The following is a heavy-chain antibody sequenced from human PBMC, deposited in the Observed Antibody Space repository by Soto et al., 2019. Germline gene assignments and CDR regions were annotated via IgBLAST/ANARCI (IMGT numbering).Heavy chain of an antibody. CDR2: VYYNGNG. J-gene: IGHJ4*02. CDR3: ARVDWKRTTCTLFDY. V-gene: IGHV4-59*02. CDR1: GVFVSDYY. Sequence: PSETLSLTCTISGVFVSDYYWSWIRQPPGKGLEWIGHVYYNGNGNYNPSPKSRVTITVDSSNTQFSLWLSSVTSAHKATYYCARVDWKRTTCTLFDYWGQGIPVTVSS. D-gene: IGHD2-21*01.